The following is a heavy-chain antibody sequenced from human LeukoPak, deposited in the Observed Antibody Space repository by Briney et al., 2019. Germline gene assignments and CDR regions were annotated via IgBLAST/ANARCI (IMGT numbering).Heavy chain of an antibody. J-gene: IGHJ6*03. CDR3: ARVADSSGWHYYYYMDV. Sequence: ASVKVSCKASGYTFTSYGISWVRQAPGQGLEWMGWISAYNGNTNYAQKLQGRVTMTTDTSTSTAYMELRSLRSDDTAVYYCARVADSSGWHYYYYMDVWGKGTTVTISS. D-gene: IGHD6-19*01. CDR1: GYTFTSYG. V-gene: IGHV1-18*01. CDR2: ISAYNGNT.